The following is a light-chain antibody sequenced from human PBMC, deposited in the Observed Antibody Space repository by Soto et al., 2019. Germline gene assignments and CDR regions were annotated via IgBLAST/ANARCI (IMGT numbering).Light chain of an antibody. CDR2: GAS. V-gene: IGKV1-9*01. J-gene: IGKJ3*01. CDR3: QQLNIYSMFT. CDR1: QGISSW. Sequence: DIQGISSWLSWSLQKPGKAPKLLIYGASSLQSGVPSRFSGSVSGTEFSLTIRRLHPEDFATYYCQQLNIYSMFTFGPGTKVDTK.